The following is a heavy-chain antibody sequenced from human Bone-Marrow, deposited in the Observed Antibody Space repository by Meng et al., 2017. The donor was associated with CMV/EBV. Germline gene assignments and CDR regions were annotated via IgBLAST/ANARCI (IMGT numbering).Heavy chain of an antibody. V-gene: IGHV1-2*02. CDR1: GYTFTGYY. CDR3: ARTAGGSYYHFDY. J-gene: IGHJ4*02. CDR2: INPNSGGT. Sequence: SVKVSCKASGYTFTGYYMHWVRQAPGQGLEWMGWINPNSGGTNYAQKFQGRVTMTRDTSISTAYMELSRLRSDDTAVYYCARTAGGSYYHFDYWGQGTLVTVSS. D-gene: IGHD1-26*01.